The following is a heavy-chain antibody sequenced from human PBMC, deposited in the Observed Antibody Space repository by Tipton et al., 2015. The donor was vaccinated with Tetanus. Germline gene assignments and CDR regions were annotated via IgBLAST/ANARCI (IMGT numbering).Heavy chain of an antibody. V-gene: IGHV5-51*01. CDR3: ARVPSAPDDLAFDY. CDR1: GYSFTSYW. CDR2: VFPGDSDT. D-gene: IGHD3-16*01. J-gene: IGHJ4*02. Sequence: QLVQSGPEVKKPGESLKISCRASGYSFTSYWIAWVRQVPGKGLESMGIVFPGDSDTRYSPSFEGQVTISADKSLSTAYVQWSSLKASDSAMYYCARVPSAPDDLAFDYWGQGSLVTVSS.